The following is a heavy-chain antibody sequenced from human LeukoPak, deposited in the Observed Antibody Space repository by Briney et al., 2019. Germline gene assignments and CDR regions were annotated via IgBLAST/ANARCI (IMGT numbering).Heavy chain of an antibody. CDR1: GFTFSSYW. J-gene: IGHJ5*02. Sequence: GGSLRLSCAASGFTFSSYWMNWVRQAPGKGLEWVANIKQDGSEKYYVDSVKGRFTISRDNAKNSLYLQMNSLRAEDTAVYYCARDDCSSISCYDNWFDPWGQGTLVTVSS. D-gene: IGHD2-2*01. CDR2: IKQDGSEK. V-gene: IGHV3-7*01. CDR3: ARDDCSSISCYDNWFDP.